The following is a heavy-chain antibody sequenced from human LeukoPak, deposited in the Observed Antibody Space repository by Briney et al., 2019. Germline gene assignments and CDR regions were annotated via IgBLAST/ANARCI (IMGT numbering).Heavy chain of an antibody. CDR3: AKVIRGGYGMDV. V-gene: IGHV3-48*02. CDR2: ISDSSSLT. CDR1: GFTFSSFG. J-gene: IGHJ6*02. D-gene: IGHD3-10*01. Sequence: GGSLRLTCAASGFTFSSFGMNWVRQAPGKGLEWVSYISDSSSLTYYADSVKGRFTISRDNAKNSLSLQLNSLRDEDTAVYFCAKVIRGGYGMDVWGQGTTVTVSS.